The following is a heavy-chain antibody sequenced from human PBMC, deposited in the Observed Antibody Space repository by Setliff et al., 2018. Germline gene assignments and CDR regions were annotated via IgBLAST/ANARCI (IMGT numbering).Heavy chain of an antibody. CDR1: GASINSLSW. V-gene: IGHV4-4*02. Sequence: PSETLSLTCTVFGASINSLSWWTWVRQPPGKGLEWIGEIYHDGNDKYTPSVHYSPSLKSRVTISIDKSNQQFSLKLTSMTAADTAVYYCAKGGGRYHSDSWGQGILVTVSS. D-gene: IGHD1-1*01. CDR3: AKGGGRYHSDS. J-gene: IGHJ4*02. CDR2: IYHDGND.